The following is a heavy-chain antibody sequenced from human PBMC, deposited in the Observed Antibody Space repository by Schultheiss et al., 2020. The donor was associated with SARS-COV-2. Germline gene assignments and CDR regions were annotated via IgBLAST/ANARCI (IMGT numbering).Heavy chain of an antibody. V-gene: IGHV3-30*04. Sequence: GGSLRLSCAASGFTFSSYAMHWVRQAPGKGLEWVAVISYDGSNKYYADSVKGRFTISRDNSKNTLYLQMNSLRAEDTAVYYCARVKGVYGSGSYSPYYYYGMDVWGQGTTVTVSS. J-gene: IGHJ6*02. CDR2: ISYDGSNK. CDR1: GFTFSSYA. D-gene: IGHD3-10*01. CDR3: ARVKGVYGSGSYSPYYYYGMDV.